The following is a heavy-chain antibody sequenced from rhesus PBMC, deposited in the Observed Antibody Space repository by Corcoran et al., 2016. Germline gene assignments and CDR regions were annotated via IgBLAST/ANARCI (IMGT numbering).Heavy chain of an antibody. V-gene: IGHV3-54*02. CDR1: GFTFSSYG. CDR3: ARDGFTMQGLDS. Sequence: EVQLVESGGGLVQPGGSLRLSCAASGFTFSSYGMHWVRQAPGKGRAWVAVISYDGSKINYADSVKDRFTISRDNSKNILYLQMNNLKLEDTAVYYCARDGFTMQGLDSWGQGVVVTVSS. D-gene: IGHD3-28*01. CDR2: ISYDGSKI. J-gene: IGHJ6*01.